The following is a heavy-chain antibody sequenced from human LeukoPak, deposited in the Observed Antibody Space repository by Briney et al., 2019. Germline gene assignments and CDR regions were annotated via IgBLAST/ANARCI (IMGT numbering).Heavy chain of an antibody. V-gene: IGHV3-48*01. CDR2: ISSSSSTI. J-gene: IGHJ4*02. Sequence: GGSLRLSCAASGFTFGSYSMNWVRQAPGKGLEWVSSISSSSSTIYYADSVKGRFTISRDNAKNSLYLQMNSLRAEDTAVYYCARGGWQELNFGLDYWGQGTLVTVSS. CDR1: GFTFGSYS. D-gene: IGHD1-7*01. CDR3: ARGGWQELNFGLDY.